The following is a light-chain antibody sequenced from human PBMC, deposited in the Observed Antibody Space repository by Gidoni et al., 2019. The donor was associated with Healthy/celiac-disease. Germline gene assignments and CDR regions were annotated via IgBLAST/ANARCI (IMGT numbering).Light chain of an antibody. V-gene: IGKV1-9*01. J-gene: IGKJ4*01. Sequence: DIQLTQSPSFLSASVGDRVTITCRASQSISSYLAWYQPKPGKAPKLLIYAASTLQSGVPSRFSGSGSGTEFTLTISSLQPEDFATYYCQQLDSYPRTFGGGTKVEIK. CDR2: AAS. CDR3: QQLDSYPRT. CDR1: QSISSY.